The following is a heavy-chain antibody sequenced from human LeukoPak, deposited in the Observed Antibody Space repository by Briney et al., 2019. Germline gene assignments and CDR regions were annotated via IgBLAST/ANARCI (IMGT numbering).Heavy chain of an antibody. V-gene: IGHV2-70*11. J-gene: IGHJ6*03. CDR2: IDWDDDK. D-gene: IGHD4-17*01. CDR3: ARTRPMGGTVTTRQAYYYYMDV. CDR1: GFSLSTSGMC. Sequence: ESGPTLVNPTQTLTLTCTFSGFSLSTSGMCVSWIRQPPGKALEWLARIDWDDDKYYSTSLKTRLTISKDTSKNQVVLTMTNMDPVDTATYYCARTRPMGGTVTTRQAYYYYMDVWGKGTTVTISS.